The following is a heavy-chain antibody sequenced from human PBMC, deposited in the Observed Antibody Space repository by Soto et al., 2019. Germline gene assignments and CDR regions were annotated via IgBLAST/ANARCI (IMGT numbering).Heavy chain of an antibody. J-gene: IGHJ4*02. V-gene: IGHV4-59*01. CDR1: GGSISGFY. D-gene: IGHD2-21*02. CDR2: IYYSGSA. CDR3: AILTYCGGDRDLIYF. Sequence: SETLSLTCTISGGSISGFYWGWIRQPPGKGLEWIGNIYYSGSANYDPSLRSRVTISLNTSKNQFSLNLNSVTAADTAIYYCAILTYCGGDRDLIYFWGQGTLVTVYS.